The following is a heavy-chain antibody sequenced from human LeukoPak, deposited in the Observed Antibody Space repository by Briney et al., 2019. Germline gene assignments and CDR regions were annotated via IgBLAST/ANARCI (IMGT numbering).Heavy chain of an antibody. CDR1: GYTFTSYG. V-gene: IGHV1-18*01. Sequence: ASVKVSCKASGYTFTSYGITWVRQAPGQGLEWMAWSSGTGYNTEYAQKFQGRVTMTTDTSASTAYLELRSLRSDDTAVYYCARSRCSASTSCYYFFFFDSWGQGTLVTVSS. J-gene: IGHJ4*02. CDR3: ARSRCSASTSCYYFFFFDS. D-gene: IGHD2-2*01. CDR2: SSGTGYNT.